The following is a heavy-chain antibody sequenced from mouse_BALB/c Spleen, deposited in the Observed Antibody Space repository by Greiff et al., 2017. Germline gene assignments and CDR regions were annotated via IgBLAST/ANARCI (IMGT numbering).Heavy chain of an antibody. CDR2: IDPANGNT. CDR1: GFNIKDTY. Sequence: EVHLVESGAELVKPGASVKLSCTASGFNIKDTYMHWVKQRPEQGLEWIGRIDPANGNTKYDPKFQGKATITADTSSNTAYLQLSSLTSEDTAVYYCALLWPTTGFAYWGQGTLVTVSA. CDR3: ALLWPTTGFAY. J-gene: IGHJ3*01. D-gene: IGHD1-1*01. V-gene: IGHV14-3*02.